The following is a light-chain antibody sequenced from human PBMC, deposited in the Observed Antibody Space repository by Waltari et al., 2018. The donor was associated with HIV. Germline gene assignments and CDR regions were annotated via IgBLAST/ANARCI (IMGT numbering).Light chain of an antibody. V-gene: IGLV1-47*01. CDR2: RNN. J-gene: IGLJ1*01. Sequence: QSVLTQPPSASETPGQRVTIACSGSSSNIGSNYASWYRHLPGTAPKLLIYRNNQRPSGVPDRFSGSKSGTSASLAISGLRSEDEADYYCAAWGDSLTSYVFGTGTKVTVL. CDR3: AAWGDSLTSYV. CDR1: SSNIGSNY.